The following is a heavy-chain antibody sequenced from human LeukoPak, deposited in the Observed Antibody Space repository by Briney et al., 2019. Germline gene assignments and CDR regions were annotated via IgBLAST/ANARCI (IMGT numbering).Heavy chain of an antibody. Sequence: ASVKVSCKASGYTFRNYGISWVRQAPGQGLEWMGWISAYNGNTKYAQKLQGRVTMTTDTSTNTAYMGLRSLRSDDTAVYYCARDTEWELNPDYFDYWGQGTLVTVSS. CDR2: ISAYNGNT. CDR3: ARDTEWELNPDYFDY. J-gene: IGHJ4*02. CDR1: GYTFRNYG. V-gene: IGHV1-18*01. D-gene: IGHD1-26*01.